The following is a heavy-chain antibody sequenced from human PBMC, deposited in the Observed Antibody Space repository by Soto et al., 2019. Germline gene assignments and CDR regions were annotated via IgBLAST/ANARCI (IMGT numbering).Heavy chain of an antibody. CDR3: SRCDFWSGYFDY. CDR2: IRSKVYGGAT. CDR1: GFTFGDYA. V-gene: IGHV3-49*03. D-gene: IGHD3-3*01. J-gene: IGHJ4*02. Sequence: GGSMRLSCTTSGFTFGDYAMSWFRQAPGKGLEWVGFIRSKVYGGATENAASAKGRFTISRDDSKSIAYLQMNSLQTEDTAVYYCSRCDFWSGYFDYWGQGTLVTVSS.